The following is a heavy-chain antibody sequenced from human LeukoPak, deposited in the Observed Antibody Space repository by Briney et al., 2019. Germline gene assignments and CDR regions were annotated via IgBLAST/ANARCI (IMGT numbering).Heavy chain of an antibody. Sequence: PSETLSLTCSVFGGSISSFYWNWIRQPPGKGLEWIGYMSNSASTNYNPSLKSRLTISVDTSKNHLSLRLSSVTAADTAVYYCARGNYDDSYAYGGDFDSWGQGTLVTVSS. CDR2: MSNSAST. D-gene: IGHD3-16*01. CDR3: ARGNYDDSYAYGGDFDS. CDR1: GGSISSFY. V-gene: IGHV4-59*01. J-gene: IGHJ4*02.